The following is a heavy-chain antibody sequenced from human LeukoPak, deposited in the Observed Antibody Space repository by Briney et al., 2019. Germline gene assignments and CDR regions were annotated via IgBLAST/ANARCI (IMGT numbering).Heavy chain of an antibody. V-gene: IGHV4-59*01. J-gene: IGHJ3*02. CDR1: GGSISSYY. Sequence: SETLSLTCTVSGGSISSYYWSWIRQPPGKGLEWIGYIYYSGSTNYNPSLKSRVTISVDTSKNQFSLKLSSVTAADTAVYYCARDNIPSAFDIWGQGTMVTVSS. CDR3: ARDNIPSAFDI. D-gene: IGHD2/OR15-2a*01. CDR2: IYYSGST.